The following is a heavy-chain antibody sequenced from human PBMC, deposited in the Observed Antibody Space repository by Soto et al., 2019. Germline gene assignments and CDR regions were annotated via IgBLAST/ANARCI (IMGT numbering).Heavy chain of an antibody. D-gene: IGHD5-18*01. CDR3: AHGGTAMAEYYFDY. CDR1: GFSLSTNGVG. V-gene: IGHV2-5*02. CDR2: IYWDDDK. Sequence: SGPTLVNPTQTLTLTCTFSGFSLSTNGVGVGWIRQPPGKALEWLALIYWDDDKRYSPSLKSRLTITKDTSKNQVVLTMTNMDPVDTATYYCAHGGTAMAEYYFDYWGQGTLVTVSS. J-gene: IGHJ4*02.